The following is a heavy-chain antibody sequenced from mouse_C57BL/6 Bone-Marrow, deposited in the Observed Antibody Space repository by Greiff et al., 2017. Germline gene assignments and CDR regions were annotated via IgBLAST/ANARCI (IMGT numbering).Heavy chain of an antibody. CDR1: GYTFTSYG. CDR2: IYPRSGNT. V-gene: IGHV1-81*01. CDR3: ARLGSYYAMDY. J-gene: IGHJ4*01. Sequence: VQLQQSGAELARPGASVKLSCKASGYTFTSYGISWVKQRTGQGLEWIGEIYPRSGNTYYNEKFKGKATLTADKSSSTAYMEHRSLTSEDSAVYFCARLGSYYAMDYWGQGTSVTVSS.